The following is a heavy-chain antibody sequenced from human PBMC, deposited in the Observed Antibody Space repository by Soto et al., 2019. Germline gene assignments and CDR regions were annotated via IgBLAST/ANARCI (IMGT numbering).Heavy chain of an antibody. Sequence: SVKVSCKASGGTFSSYAISWVRQAPGQGLEWMGGIIPIFGTANYAQKFQGRVTMTRDTSISTAYMELSRLRSDDTAVYYCARYSIAARSFDYWGQGTLVTVSS. V-gene: IGHV1-69*05. D-gene: IGHD6-6*01. CDR2: IIPIFGTA. CDR3: ARYSIAARSFDY. CDR1: GGTFSSYA. J-gene: IGHJ4*02.